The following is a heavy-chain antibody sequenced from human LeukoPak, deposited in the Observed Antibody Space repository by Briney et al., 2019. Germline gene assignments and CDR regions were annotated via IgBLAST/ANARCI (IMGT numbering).Heavy chain of an antibody. CDR2: IIPIFGTA. CDR1: GGTFSSYA. CDR3: ARQGAYSSAIGMGY. V-gene: IGHV1-69*05. D-gene: IGHD6-19*01. J-gene: IGHJ4*02. Sequence: EASVKVSCTASGGTFSSYAISWVRQAPGQGLEWMGGIIPIFGTANYAQKFQGRVTMTRGTSTRTVYMEVSSLKPEDTAVYYCARQGAYSSAIGMGYWGQGTLVTVSS.